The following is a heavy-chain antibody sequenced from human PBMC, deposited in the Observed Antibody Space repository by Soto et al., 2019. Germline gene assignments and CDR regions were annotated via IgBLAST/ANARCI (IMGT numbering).Heavy chain of an antibody. V-gene: IGHV1-18*01. CDR1: GYSFLKYG. D-gene: IGHD2-2*01. Sequence: QVQLVQSGPEMKKPGASVKVSCKGFGYSFLKYGINWVRQAPGQGLEWVGWISPYSGYTHSAQKFHGRLTLTTDTGASTAYMELRILRSAHTALYYCAREASVLIPAAQPSRFDSWGQGTLVTVSS. J-gene: IGHJ4*02. CDR3: AREASVLIPAAQPSRFDS. CDR2: ISPYSGYT.